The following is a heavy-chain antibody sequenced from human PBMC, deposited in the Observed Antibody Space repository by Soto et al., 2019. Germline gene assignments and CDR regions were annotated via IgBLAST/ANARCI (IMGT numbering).Heavy chain of an antibody. D-gene: IGHD3-16*01. CDR1: GASISSAHW. Sequence: SETLSLTCAVSGASISSAHWWNLVRQPPGKGLEWIGEIYHSGSTNYNPSLQSRVTVSIDKSKNQFSLSLSSVTAADTAIYYCVRHLRDNRGTFDFWGRGILVTVSS. CDR3: VRHLRDNRGTFDF. V-gene: IGHV4-4*02. CDR2: IYHSGST. J-gene: IGHJ4*02.